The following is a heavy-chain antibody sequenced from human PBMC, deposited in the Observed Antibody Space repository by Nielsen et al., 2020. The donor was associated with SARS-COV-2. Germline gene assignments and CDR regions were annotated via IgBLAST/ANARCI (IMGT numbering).Heavy chain of an antibody. D-gene: IGHD3-9*01. Sequence: ASVKVSCKASGYTFTGYYMHWVRQAPGQGLEWMGWINPNSGGTNYAQKFQGWVTMTRDTSISTAYMELSRLRSDDTAVYYCARGGGMTGYSGHMDVWGEGTTVTVSS. CDR3: ARGGGMTGYSGHMDV. CDR2: INPNSGGT. CDR1: GYTFTGYY. V-gene: IGHV1-2*04. J-gene: IGHJ6*03.